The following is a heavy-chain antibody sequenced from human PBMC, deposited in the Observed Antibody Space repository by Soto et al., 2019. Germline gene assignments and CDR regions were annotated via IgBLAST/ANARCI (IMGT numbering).Heavy chain of an antibody. D-gene: IGHD2-2*01. Sequence: GESLKISCEGSGYSFTSYWIVWVRHMPGKGLEWMGIIYPDDSDTTYSPSFHGHVTITADKSISTAYLQWSSLKASDTAMYYCARVNRYCSSTSCPSNDIYYFDYWGQGTLVTVSS. V-gene: IGHV5-51*01. CDR1: GYSFTSYW. CDR3: ARVNRYCSSTSCPSNDIYYFDY. CDR2: IYPDDSDT. J-gene: IGHJ4*02.